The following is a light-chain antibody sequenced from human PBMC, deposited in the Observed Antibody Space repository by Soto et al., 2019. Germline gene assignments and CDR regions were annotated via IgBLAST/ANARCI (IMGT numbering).Light chain of an antibody. CDR3: TSYSSSTTDI. J-gene: IGLJ1*01. Sequence: QSVLTQPASVSGSPGQSITISCTGTSSDIGGYKYVSWYQLHPGKAPKLMIYEVGTRPSGVSNRFSGSKSGNTASLTISRLQADDEADYYCTSYSSSTTDIFGTGTKLTVL. V-gene: IGLV2-14*01. CDR2: EVG. CDR1: SSDIGGYKY.